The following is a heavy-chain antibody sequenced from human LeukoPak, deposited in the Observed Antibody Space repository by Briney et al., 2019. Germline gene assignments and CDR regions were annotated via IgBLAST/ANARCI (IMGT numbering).Heavy chain of an antibody. Sequence: GGSLRLSCAASGFTFSSYWMSWVRQAPGKGLEWVAKIKQDGSEKYYGDSVKGRFTISRDNAKNSLYLQMNSLRAEDTAVYYCANAHLSSGYYYYYMDVWGKGTTVTVSS. CDR1: GFTFSSYW. CDR3: ANAHLSSGYYYYYMDV. CDR2: IKQDGSEK. D-gene: IGHD6-6*01. V-gene: IGHV3-7*03. J-gene: IGHJ6*03.